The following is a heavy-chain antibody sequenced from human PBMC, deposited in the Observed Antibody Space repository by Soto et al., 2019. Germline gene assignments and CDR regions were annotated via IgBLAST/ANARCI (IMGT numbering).Heavy chain of an antibody. Sequence: GASVKVSCTASGYTFTSYDIHGVLLAPGQGLEWVGVINPSGGSTTYLQRFQGKVTMTSDTSTSTVYMELSSLRSEDTAVYYCARGLRAATAPTYGYLGQGTLVTVSA. J-gene: IGHJ4*02. CDR1: GYTFTSYD. V-gene: IGHV1-46*01. CDR3: ARGLRAATAPTYGY. D-gene: IGHD6-25*01. CDR2: INPSGGST.